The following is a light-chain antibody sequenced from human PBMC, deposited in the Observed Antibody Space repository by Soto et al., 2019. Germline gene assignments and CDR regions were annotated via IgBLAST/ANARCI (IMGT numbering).Light chain of an antibody. CDR2: GAS. CDR1: QCVSSK. Sequence: EIVMTQSPATLSVSPGERATLSCRASQCVSSKFAWYQQKPGQAPRLLIYGASTRATGIPARFSGSGWGTEFIIIISSRQSEDFAVVYCQQYYNSGPITFGQGTLLANK. J-gene: IGKJ5*01. CDR3: QQYYNSGPIT. V-gene: IGKV3D-15*01.